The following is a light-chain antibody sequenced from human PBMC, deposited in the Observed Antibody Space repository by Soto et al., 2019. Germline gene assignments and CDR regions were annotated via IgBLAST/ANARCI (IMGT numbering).Light chain of an antibody. CDR3: QVWGGSSDQVV. Sequence: SYELTQPPSMSVAPGQKARITWGGNNIGSKSVHWYQQKPGQAPVLVVYDDFDRPSGIPERFSGSNSGNTATLTISRVEAGDEADYSCQVWGGSSDQVVFGGGTKLTVL. CDR1: NIGSKS. CDR2: DDF. J-gene: IGLJ2*01. V-gene: IGLV3-21*02.